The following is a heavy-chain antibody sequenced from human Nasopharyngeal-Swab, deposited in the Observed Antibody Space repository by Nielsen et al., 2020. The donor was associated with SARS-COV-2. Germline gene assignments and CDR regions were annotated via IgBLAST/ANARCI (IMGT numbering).Heavy chain of an antibody. D-gene: IGHD3-9*01. J-gene: IGHJ6*02. Sequence: RLAPGKGLAWIGYIYYSGSTYYNPSLKSRVTISVDTSKNQFSLKLSSVTAADTAVYYCARDRTDYDILTGWSYYGMDVWGQGTTVTVSS. V-gene: IGHV4-31*02. CDR2: IYYSGST. CDR3: ARDRTDYDILTGWSYYGMDV.